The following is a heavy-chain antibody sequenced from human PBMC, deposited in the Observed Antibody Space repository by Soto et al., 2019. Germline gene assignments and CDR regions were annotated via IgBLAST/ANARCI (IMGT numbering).Heavy chain of an antibody. Sequence: GGSLRLSCAASGFTFSSYAMSWVRQAPGKGLEWVSGIGASGAGTYYADSVKGRFTISRDNSKNTLHLQMNSLRAEDTAVYYCALRKTASYFDYWGHGSRGSVSS. CDR1: GFTFSSYA. J-gene: IGHJ4*01. CDR3: ALRKTASYFDY. D-gene: IGHD2-21*02. CDR2: IGASGAGT. V-gene: IGHV3-23*01.